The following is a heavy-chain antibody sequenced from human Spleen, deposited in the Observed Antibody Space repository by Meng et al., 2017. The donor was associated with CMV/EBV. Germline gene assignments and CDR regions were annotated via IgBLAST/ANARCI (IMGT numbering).Heavy chain of an antibody. Sequence: GESLKISCVASGFTFSRYSMNWVRQAPGKGLEWVSSITSGSSHIFYVDSVKGRFTISRDNAKNSLFLQMNTLRAEDTAVYYCASLACSSGNGYFDGMDVWGQGTTVTVSS. CDR1: GFTFSRYS. D-gene: IGHD2-2*01. CDR3: ASLACSSGNGYFDGMDV. CDR2: ITSGSSHI. V-gene: IGHV3-21*01. J-gene: IGHJ6*02.